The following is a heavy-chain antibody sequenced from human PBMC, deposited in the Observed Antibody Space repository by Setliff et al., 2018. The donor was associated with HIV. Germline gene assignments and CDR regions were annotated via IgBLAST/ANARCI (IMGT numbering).Heavy chain of an antibody. CDR2: IYTSGRT. V-gene: IGHV4-61*02. D-gene: IGHD3-22*01. Sequence: SETLSLTCTVSGGSISSGSYYWSWIRQPAGKGLEWIGLIYTSGRTNYNPSLKSRVKISVDTSKNQFSLDLSSVTAADTAVYYCARLMHYYDSFWVLWRENYFDSWGRGTLVTVPQ. CDR1: GGSISSGSYY. J-gene: IGHJ4*01. CDR3: ARLMHYYDSFWVLWRENYFDS.